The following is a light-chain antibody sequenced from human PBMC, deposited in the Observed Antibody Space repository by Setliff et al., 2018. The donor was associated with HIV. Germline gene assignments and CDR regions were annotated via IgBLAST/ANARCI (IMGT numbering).Light chain of an antibody. V-gene: IGLV3-21*01. CDR2: YDS. CDR3: ATWDDSLNGRV. J-gene: IGLJ1*01. Sequence: SYELTQPPSVSVAPGQTARITCGGNNIGSKRVHWYQQKPGQAPLLVIYYDSDRPSGIPERFSGSKSGTSASLAISGLQSEDEADYYCATWDDSLNGRVFGTGTKVTVL. CDR1: NIGSKR.